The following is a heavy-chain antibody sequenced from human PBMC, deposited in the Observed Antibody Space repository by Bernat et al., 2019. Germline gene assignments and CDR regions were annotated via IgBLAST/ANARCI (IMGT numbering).Heavy chain of an antibody. J-gene: IGHJ4*02. CDR2: IRSKANSYAT. CDR1: GFTFSGSA. D-gene: IGHD6-13*01. V-gene: IGHV3-73*02. Sequence: EVQLVESGGGLVQPGGSLKLSCAASGFTFSGSAMHWVRQASGKGLEWVGRIRSKANSYATAYAASVKGRFTISRDDSKNTAYLQMNSLKTEDTAVYYCARDFRRFTGIAAAGPDYWGQGTLVTVSS. CDR3: ARDFRRFTGIAAAGPDY.